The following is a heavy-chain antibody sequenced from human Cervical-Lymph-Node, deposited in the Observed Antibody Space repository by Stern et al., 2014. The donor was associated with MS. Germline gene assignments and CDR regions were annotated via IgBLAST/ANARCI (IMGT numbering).Heavy chain of an antibody. V-gene: IGHV1-46*01. D-gene: IGHD6-19*01. J-gene: IGHJ6*02. Sequence: QVQLVQSGAEVKKPGASVKVSCKASGYTFTNYYMHWVRQAPGQGLAWLGIINPSGGSTSYAQKFQGRVTMTRDTSTSTVHMELSSLRSEDTAVYYCAREVAGHRLGMMDVWGQGTTVTVSS. CDR2: INPSGGST. CDR1: GYTFTNYY. CDR3: AREVAGHRLGMMDV.